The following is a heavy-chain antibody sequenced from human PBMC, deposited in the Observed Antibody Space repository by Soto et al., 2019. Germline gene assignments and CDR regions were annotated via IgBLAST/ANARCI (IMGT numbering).Heavy chain of an antibody. J-gene: IGHJ4*01. D-gene: IGHD1-26*01. CDR3: ARGEQYSGRIFDY. V-gene: IGHV6-1*01. CDR2: TYYRSKWYY. CDR1: GDSVSSNSAG. Sequence: QSLSLTCVITGDSVSSNSAGWSWVRQSPSRGLEWLGRTYYRSKWYYEYAVSVRGRITINPDTSKNQYSLQLNSVTPEDTAVYFCARGEQYSGRIFDYWGQGTLVTVSS.